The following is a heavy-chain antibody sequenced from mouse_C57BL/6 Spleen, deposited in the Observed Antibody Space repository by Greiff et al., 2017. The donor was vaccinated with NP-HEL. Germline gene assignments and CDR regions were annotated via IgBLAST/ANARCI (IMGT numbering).Heavy chain of an antibody. V-gene: IGHV1-61*01. J-gene: IGHJ2*01. D-gene: IGHD3-2*02. CDR2: IYPSDSET. CDR1: GYTFTSYW. CDR3: ARGQLRSPYFDY. Sequence: VQLQQPGAELVRPGSSVKLSCKASGYTFTSYWMDWVKQRPGQGLEWIGNIYPSDSETHYNQKFKDKATLTVDKSSSTAYMQLSSLTSEDSAVYYCARGQLRSPYFDYWGQGTTLTVSS.